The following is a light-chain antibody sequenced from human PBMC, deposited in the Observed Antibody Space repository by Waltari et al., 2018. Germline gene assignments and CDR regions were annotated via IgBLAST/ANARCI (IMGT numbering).Light chain of an antibody. CDR3: LQDYDYPLI. CDR1: QVIETD. V-gene: IGKV1-6*01. Sequence: AIQMTQSPSSLSASVGDRVTLTCRVSQVIETDLGWYQQKPGKAPNLLIHSASTLQGGVPSRFSGSGSGTDFTLTINGLQPEDFATYYCLQDYDYPLIFGGGTKVEIK. J-gene: IGKJ4*01. CDR2: SAS.